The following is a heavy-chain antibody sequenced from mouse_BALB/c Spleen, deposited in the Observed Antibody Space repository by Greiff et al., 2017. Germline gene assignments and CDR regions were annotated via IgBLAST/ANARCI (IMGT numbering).Heavy chain of an antibody. D-gene: IGHD2-4*01. CDR1: GDSITSGY. CDR2: ISYSGST. J-gene: IGHJ2*01. CDR3: AKGIYYDPGYFDY. Sequence: DVKLQESGPSLVKPSQTLSLTCSVTGDSITSGYWNWIRKFPGNKLEYMGYISYSGSTYYNPSLKSRISITRDTSKNQYYLQLNSVTTEDTATYYCAKGIYYDPGYFDYWGQGTTLTVSS. V-gene: IGHV3-8*02.